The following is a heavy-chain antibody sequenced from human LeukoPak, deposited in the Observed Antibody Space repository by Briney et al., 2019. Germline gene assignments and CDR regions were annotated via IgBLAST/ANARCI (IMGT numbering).Heavy chain of an antibody. CDR1: GFTFSSYA. J-gene: IGHJ4*02. CDR3: AKETGYCSSTSCPASLDY. Sequence: GGSLRLSCAASGFTFSSYAMSWVRQAPGKGLEWVSAISGSGGSTYYADSVNGRFTISRDNPKNTLYLHMNSLRAEDTAVYYCAKETGYCSSTSCPASLDYWGQGALVTVSS. D-gene: IGHD2-2*01. V-gene: IGHV3-23*01. CDR2: ISGSGGST.